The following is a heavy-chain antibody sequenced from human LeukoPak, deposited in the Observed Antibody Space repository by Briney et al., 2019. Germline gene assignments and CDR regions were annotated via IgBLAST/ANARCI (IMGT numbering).Heavy chain of an antibody. CDR3: ARGFGGSGSYYNWFDP. V-gene: IGHV4-34*01. CDR2: INHSGST. CDR1: GGSFSGYY. Sequence: SETLSLTCAVYGGSFSGYYWSWIRQPPGKGLEWIGEINHSGSTNYNPSLKSRVTISVDTSKNQFSLKLSSVTAADTAVYYCARGFGGSGSYYNWFDPWGQGTLVTVSS. J-gene: IGHJ5*02. D-gene: IGHD3-10*01.